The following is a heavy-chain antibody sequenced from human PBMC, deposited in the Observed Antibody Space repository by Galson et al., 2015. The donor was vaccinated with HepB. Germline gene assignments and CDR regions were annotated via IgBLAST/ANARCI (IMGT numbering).Heavy chain of an antibody. Sequence: SLRLSCAASGFTFSSYGMHWVRQAPGKGLEWVAVIWYDGSNKYYADSVKGRFTISRDNSKNTLYLQMNSLRAEDTAVYYCARSGETYGSGSYYFDYWGQGTLVTVSS. V-gene: IGHV3-33*01. CDR3: ARSGETYGSGSYYFDY. CDR2: IWYDGSNK. D-gene: IGHD3-10*01. J-gene: IGHJ4*02. CDR1: GFTFSSYG.